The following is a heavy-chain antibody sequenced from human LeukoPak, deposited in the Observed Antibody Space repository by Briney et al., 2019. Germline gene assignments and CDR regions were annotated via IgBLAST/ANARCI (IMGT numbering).Heavy chain of an antibody. J-gene: IGHJ4*02. V-gene: IGHV3-23*01. Sequence: PGGSLRLSCAASGFTFSSYAMSWVRQAPGKGLEWVSAISGSGGSTYYADSVKGRFTISRDNSKNTLYLQLNSLRAEDTAVYYCARSPPIIVVPAAIYFDYWGQGTLVTVSS. CDR3: ARSPPIIVVPAAIYFDY. CDR1: GFTFSSYA. D-gene: IGHD2-2*01. CDR2: ISGSGGST.